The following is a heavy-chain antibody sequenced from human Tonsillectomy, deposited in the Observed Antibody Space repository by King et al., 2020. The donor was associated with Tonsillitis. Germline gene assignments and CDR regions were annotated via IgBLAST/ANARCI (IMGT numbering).Heavy chain of an antibody. CDR2: NYNSGST. CDR1: GGSFSSTTDY. Sequence: LQLQESGPGLVKPSETLSLTCTVSGGSFSSTTDYWGWIRQPPGKGLEWIGSNYNSGSTYYNPSLKSRVTISLDTCKNQYSLKLSSVTAADTAVYYCARGQSIPAAGTDHFDYWGQGTLVTVSS. J-gene: IGHJ4*02. D-gene: IGHD6-13*01. CDR3: ARGQSIPAAGTDHFDY. V-gene: IGHV4-39*01.